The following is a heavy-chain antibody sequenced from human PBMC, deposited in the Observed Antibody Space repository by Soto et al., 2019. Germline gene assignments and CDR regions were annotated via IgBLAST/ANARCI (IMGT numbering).Heavy chain of an antibody. CDR3: ARGHQTSDF. V-gene: IGHV1-18*01. CDR2: INTYNGNT. Sequence: QVQLVQSGPEVKKPGASVKVSCKTSGYIFTTYSIAWVRQAPGQGLEWMGWINTYNGNTHYTQKFQDRVTVTTDTSTATAYMELSSLTSDDTAVYFCARGHQTSDFWGQGTLITVSS. J-gene: IGHJ4*02. CDR1: GYIFTTYS. D-gene: IGHD2-2*01.